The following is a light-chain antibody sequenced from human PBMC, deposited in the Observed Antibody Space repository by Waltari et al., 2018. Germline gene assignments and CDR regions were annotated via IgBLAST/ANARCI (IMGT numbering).Light chain of an antibody. J-gene: IGLJ1*01. CDR3: CSYAGRYTYV. Sequence: QSALTQPRSVSGSPGPSVTISCTGTSSDVGNYNYVSWYQQHPGKAPKFMIFDVSQRPSGFPDRFSGSKSGSTASLTISGLQAEDEADYYCCSYAGRYTYVFGTGTKVTVL. CDR1: SSDVGNYNY. CDR2: DVS. V-gene: IGLV2-11*01.